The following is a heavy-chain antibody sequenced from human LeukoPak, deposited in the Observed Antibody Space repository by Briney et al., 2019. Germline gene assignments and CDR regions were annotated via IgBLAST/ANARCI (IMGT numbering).Heavy chain of an antibody. J-gene: IGHJ1*01. D-gene: IGHD1-26*01. Sequence: PGGSQRLFCAPSGFTFSRYAMHWVRQAPGKGLEYVSAITSNGGSTYYAHSVKGRFIISRDNSKNTLYLQLGSLRADDMAMYYCATASGSQYAEYFQHWGQGTLVTVSS. CDR2: ITSNGGST. CDR3: ATASGSQYAEYFQH. CDR1: GFTFSRYA. V-gene: IGHV3-64*01.